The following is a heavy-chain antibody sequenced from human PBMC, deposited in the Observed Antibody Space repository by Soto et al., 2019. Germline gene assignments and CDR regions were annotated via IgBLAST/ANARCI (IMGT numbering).Heavy chain of an antibody. D-gene: IGHD3-9*01. CDR3: ARGGGPKYYDILAGYITHYYYYGMDA. J-gene: IGHJ6*02. Sequence: SETLSLTCTVSGASLRSGSYYWSWIRQPPGKGLEWIGYISHSGRTNYDPSLKSRLTMSVDTSQNQFSLQLNSVTAADTAVYYCARGGGPKYYDILAGYITHYYYYGMDAWGQGTTVTVSS. V-gene: IGHV4-61*01. CDR1: GASLRSGSYY. CDR2: ISHSGRT.